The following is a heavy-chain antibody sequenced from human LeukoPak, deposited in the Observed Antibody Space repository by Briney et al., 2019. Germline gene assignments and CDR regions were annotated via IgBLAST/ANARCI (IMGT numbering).Heavy chain of an antibody. V-gene: IGHV1-8*01. CDR2: MNPNSGNT. Sequence: GASVKASCKASGYTFTSYDINWVRQATGQGLEWMGWMNPNSGNTGYAQKFQGRVTMTRNTSISTAYMELSSLRSEDTAVYYCARGLRQLVPYYYYVMDVWGQGTTVTVSS. CDR3: ARGLRQLVPYYYYVMDV. CDR1: GYTFTSYD. J-gene: IGHJ6*02. D-gene: IGHD6-6*01.